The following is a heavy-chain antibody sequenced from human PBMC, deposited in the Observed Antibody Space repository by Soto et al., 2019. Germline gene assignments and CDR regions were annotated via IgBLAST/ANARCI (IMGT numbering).Heavy chain of an antibody. V-gene: IGHV1-69*13. J-gene: IGHJ5*02. CDR3: SRDGGIAAAGTAGSNWFDP. CDR2: IIPIFGTA. CDR1: GGTFSSYA. D-gene: IGHD6-13*01. Sequence: SVKVSCKASGGTFSSYAISWVRQAPGQGLEWMGGIIPIFGTANYAQKFQSRVTITADESTSTAYMELSSLRSEDTAVYYCSRDGGIAAAGTAGSNWFDPWGQGTLVTVSS.